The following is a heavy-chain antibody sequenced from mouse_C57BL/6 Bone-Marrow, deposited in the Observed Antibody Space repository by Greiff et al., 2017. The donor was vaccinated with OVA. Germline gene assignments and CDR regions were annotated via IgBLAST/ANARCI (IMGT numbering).Heavy chain of an antibody. D-gene: IGHD1-1*01. CDR1: GYTFTSYW. CDR2: IYPGSGST. J-gene: IGHJ4*01. CDR3: ARGPIYYYGSSLYYAMDY. V-gene: IGHV1-55*01. Sequence: VQLQQPGAELVKPGASVKMSCKASGYTFTSYWITWVKQRPGQGLEWIGVIYPGSGSTNYNEKFKGKATLTVDTSSSTAYMQLSSLTSEDSAVYYCARGPIYYYGSSLYYAMDYWGQGTSVTVSS.